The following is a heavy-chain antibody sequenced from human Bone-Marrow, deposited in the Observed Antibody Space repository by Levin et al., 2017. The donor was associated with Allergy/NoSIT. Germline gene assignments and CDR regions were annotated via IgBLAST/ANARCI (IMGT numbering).Heavy chain of an antibody. CDR2: INPNSGGA. Sequence: ASVKVSCKASGYTFTAYYMHWVRQAPRQGLEWMGWINPNSGGANYAQKFQGRVTMTRDTSISTAYMELSRLRSDDTAVYYCARGALYRITMVRGVIGYWGQGTLVSVSS. V-gene: IGHV1-2*02. D-gene: IGHD3-10*01. CDR3: ARGALYRITMVRGVIGY. CDR1: GYTFTAYY. J-gene: IGHJ4*02.